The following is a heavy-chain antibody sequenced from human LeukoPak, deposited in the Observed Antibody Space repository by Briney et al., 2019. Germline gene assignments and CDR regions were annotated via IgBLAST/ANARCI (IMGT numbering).Heavy chain of an antibody. CDR1: GYTFTGYY. V-gene: IGHV1-2*02. J-gene: IGHJ4*02. D-gene: IGHD5-24*01. CDR3: ARDSWDGEMATILGY. Sequence: ASVKVSCKASGYTFTGYYMHWVRQAPGQGLEWMGWINPNSGGTNYAQKFQGRVTMTRDTSISTAYMELSRLRSDDTAVYYCARDSWDGEMATILGYWGQGTLVTVSS. CDR2: INPNSGGT.